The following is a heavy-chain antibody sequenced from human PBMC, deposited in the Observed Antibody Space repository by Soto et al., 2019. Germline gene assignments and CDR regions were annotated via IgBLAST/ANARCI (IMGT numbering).Heavy chain of an antibody. D-gene: IGHD5-12*01. CDR3: AKGGGYDFNNYYSGMDV. CDR1: GLNFRGYA. J-gene: IGHJ6*02. V-gene: IGHV3-23*01. Sequence: WVPMRLSWAAAGLNFRGYAISRVIQAPGKGLEWVSAISGSGGSTYYADSVKGRFTISRDNSKNTLYLQMNSLRAEDTAVYYCAKGGGYDFNNYYSGMDVWGQGTTVTVSS. CDR2: ISGSGGST.